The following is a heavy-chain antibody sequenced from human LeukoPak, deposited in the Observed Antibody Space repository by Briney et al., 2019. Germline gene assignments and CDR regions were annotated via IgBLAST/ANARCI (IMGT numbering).Heavy chain of an antibody. Sequence: ASVKVSCKASGYTFTSYGISWVRQAPGQGLEWMGWISAYNGNTNYAQKLQGRVTMTTDTSTSTAYMELRSLRSDDTAVYYCARDRERLGGFTFLYWGQGTLVTVSS. CDR2: ISAYNGNT. CDR1: GYTFTSYG. CDR3: ARDRERLGGFTFLY. D-gene: IGHD3-16*01. J-gene: IGHJ4*02. V-gene: IGHV1-18*01.